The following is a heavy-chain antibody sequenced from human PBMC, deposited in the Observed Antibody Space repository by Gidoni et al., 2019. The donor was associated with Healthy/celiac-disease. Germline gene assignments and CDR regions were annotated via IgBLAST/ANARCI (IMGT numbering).Heavy chain of an antibody. CDR2: IFSNDEK. Sequence: QVTLKESGPVLVKPTETLTLTCTVSGFSLSNARMGVSWIRQPPGKALEWLAHIFSNDEKSYSTSLKSRLTISKDTSKSQVVLTMTNMDPVDTATYYCARTYCSGGSCYRWYFDLWGRGTLVTVSS. CDR3: ARTYCSGGSCYRWYFDL. V-gene: IGHV2-26*01. J-gene: IGHJ2*01. D-gene: IGHD2-15*01. CDR1: GFSLSNARMG.